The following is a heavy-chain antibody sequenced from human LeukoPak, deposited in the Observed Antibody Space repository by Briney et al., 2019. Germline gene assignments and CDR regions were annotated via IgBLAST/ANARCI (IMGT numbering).Heavy chain of an antibody. CDR3: VRDFRFLEDY. V-gene: IGHV3-53*01. J-gene: IGHJ4*02. CDR1: GFTVSSNY. CDR2: IYSGGST. Sequence: PGGSLRLSCAASGFTVSSNYMSWVRQAPGKGLEWVSVIYSGGSTYYADSVKGRFTISRDNSKNTLYPQMNSLRAEDTAVYYCVRDFRFLEDYWGQGTLVTVSS. D-gene: IGHD3-3*01.